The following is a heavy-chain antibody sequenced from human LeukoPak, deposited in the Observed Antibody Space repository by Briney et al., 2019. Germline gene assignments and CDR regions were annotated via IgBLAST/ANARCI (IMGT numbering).Heavy chain of an antibody. CDR3: AKSNEKWLVEVVAFDV. Sequence: GGSLRLSCAASEFTFSSYAINWFRQAPGKGLEWVSTISGSGGNIYYADSVKGRFTISRDNSKNMLYLQMNSLRAEDMAVYYCAKSNEKWLVEVVAFDVWGQGTMVTVSS. V-gene: IGHV3-23*01. D-gene: IGHD5-12*01. J-gene: IGHJ3*01. CDR2: ISGSGGNI. CDR1: EFTFSSYA.